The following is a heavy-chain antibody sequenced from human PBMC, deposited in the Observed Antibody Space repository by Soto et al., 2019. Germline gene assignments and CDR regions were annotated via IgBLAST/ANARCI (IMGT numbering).Heavy chain of an antibody. V-gene: IGHV3-11*06. CDR1: GFTFSDYY. CDR3: ARLRSTTYTHFDY. D-gene: IGHD1-1*01. Sequence: GGSLRLSCAASGFTFSDYYMSWIHQAPGKGLEWVSYISSSSSYTNYADSVKGRFTISRDNAKNSLYLQMNSLRAEDTAVYYCARLRSTTYTHFDYWGQGTLVTVSS. J-gene: IGHJ4*02. CDR2: ISSSSSYT.